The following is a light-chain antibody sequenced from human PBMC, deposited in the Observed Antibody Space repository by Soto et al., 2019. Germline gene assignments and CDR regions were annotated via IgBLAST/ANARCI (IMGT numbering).Light chain of an antibody. CDR3: QKYNNWPRK. V-gene: IGKV3-15*01. Sequence: EIVMTPSPATLSVSPGERSTLSCRASQSVSSNLAWYQQKPGQAPRLLIYGASTRATGIPARFSGSGSGTEFTLTISSLQSEDFAVYYCQKYNNWPRKFGQGTKGDIK. CDR1: QSVSSN. CDR2: GAS. J-gene: IGKJ1*01.